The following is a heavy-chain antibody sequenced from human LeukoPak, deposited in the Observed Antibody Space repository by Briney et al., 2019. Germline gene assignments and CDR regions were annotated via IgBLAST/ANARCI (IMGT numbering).Heavy chain of an antibody. J-gene: IGHJ5*02. D-gene: IGHD3-3*01. CDR2: ISSSSSYI. Sequence: GGSLRLSCAASGFTFSSYSMNWVRQAPGKGLEWVSSISSSSSYIYYADSVKGRFTISRDNAKNSLYLQMNSLRSEDTAVYYCAREGFYDFWSGFWFDPWGQGTLVTVSS. CDR3: AREGFYDFWSGFWFDP. V-gene: IGHV3-21*04. CDR1: GFTFSSYS.